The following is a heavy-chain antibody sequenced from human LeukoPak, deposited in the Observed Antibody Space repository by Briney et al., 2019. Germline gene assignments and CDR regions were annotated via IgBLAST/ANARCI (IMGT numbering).Heavy chain of an antibody. Sequence: GGSLRLSCAASGFTFSSYGMSWVRQAPGKGLEWVSAISGSGGSTYYADSVKGRFTISRDNSKNTLYLQMNSLRAEDTAVYYCAKGSPAYSSSWYETWGQGTLVTVSS. D-gene: IGHD6-13*01. CDR2: ISGSGGST. J-gene: IGHJ5*02. CDR1: GFTFSSYG. CDR3: AKGSPAYSSSWYET. V-gene: IGHV3-23*01.